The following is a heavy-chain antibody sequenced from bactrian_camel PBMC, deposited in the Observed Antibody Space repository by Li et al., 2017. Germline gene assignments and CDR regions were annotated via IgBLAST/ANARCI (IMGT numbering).Heavy chain of an antibody. V-gene: IGHV3S6*01. CDR1: GNTFSRHD. D-gene: IGHD2*01. CDR2: ITSLPSLFRAA. Sequence: HVQLVESGGGLVQPGESLRLSCVASGNTFSRHDMSWVRQAPGKEVEWVAGITSLPSLFRAASYADSVKGRFTISRDNAKNTLYLQMNGLKPEDTAMYYCAANFGPYCSGPYLARRANFLGQGTQVTVS. J-gene: IGHJ4*01.